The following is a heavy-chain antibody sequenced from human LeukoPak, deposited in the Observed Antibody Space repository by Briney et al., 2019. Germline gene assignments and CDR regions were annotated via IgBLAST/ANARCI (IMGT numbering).Heavy chain of an antibody. CDR1: GFTFSSYA. Sequence: GGSLRLSCAASGFTFSSYAMSWVRQAPGKGLEWVAVISYDGSNKNYADSVKGRFTISRDNSKSTLYLEMNSLRAEDTAVYYCARGATYYYGSASYYHSFWGQGTLVTVSS. CDR2: ISYDGSNK. D-gene: IGHD3-10*01. J-gene: IGHJ4*02. V-gene: IGHV3-30-3*01. CDR3: ARGATYYYGSASYYHSF.